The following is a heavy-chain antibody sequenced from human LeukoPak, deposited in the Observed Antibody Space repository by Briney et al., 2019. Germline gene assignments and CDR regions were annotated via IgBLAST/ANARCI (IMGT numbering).Heavy chain of an antibody. V-gene: IGHV3-48*03. CDR3: ARDLMIVMVEEEGSADY. J-gene: IGHJ4*02. D-gene: IGHD3-22*01. CDR2: ISNSGSNR. CDR1: GFTFSSYE. Sequence: GGSLRLSCAASGFTFSSYEMNWVRQAPGKGLEWVSYISNSGSNRYYADSVKGRFTISRDNAKNSVYLQMNSLRAEDTAVYYCARDLMIVMVEEEGSADYWGQGTLVTVSS.